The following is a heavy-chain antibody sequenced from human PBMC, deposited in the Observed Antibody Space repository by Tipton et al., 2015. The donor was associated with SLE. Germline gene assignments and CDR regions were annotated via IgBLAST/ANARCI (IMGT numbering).Heavy chain of an antibody. CDR2: IYYSGST. D-gene: IGHD1-26*01. J-gene: IGHJ5*02. Sequence: TLSLTCTVSGGSISSYYWSWIRQPPGKGLEWIGYIYYSGSTNYNPSLKSRVTISVDTSKNQFSLKLSSVTAADTAVYYCAGGHRIVGANRWFDPWGQGTLVTVSS. CDR1: GGSISSYY. V-gene: IGHV4-59*08. CDR3: AGGHRIVGANRWFDP.